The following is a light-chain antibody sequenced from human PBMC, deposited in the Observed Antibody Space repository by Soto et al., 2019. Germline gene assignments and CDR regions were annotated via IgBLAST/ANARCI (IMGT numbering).Light chain of an antibody. Sequence: QSALTQPASVSGSPGQSITISCTGTSSDVGGFNYVSWYLQHPGKAPKLMIYDVTNRPSGVSYRFSGSKSGNTASLTISGLQAEDEADYYCNSYTSSSTYVFGTGTQLTVL. CDR3: NSYTSSSTYV. J-gene: IGLJ1*01. CDR1: SSDVGGFNY. CDR2: DVT. V-gene: IGLV2-14*03.